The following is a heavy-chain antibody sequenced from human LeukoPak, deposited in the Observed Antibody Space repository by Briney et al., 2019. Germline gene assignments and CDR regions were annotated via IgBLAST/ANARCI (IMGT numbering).Heavy chain of an antibody. V-gene: IGHV1-18*01. J-gene: IGHJ4*02. D-gene: IGHD3-22*01. CDR3: ARGHHVYNYDSSGYYEDFDY. Sequence: ASVKVSCKASGYTFTSYGISWVRQAPGQGLEWMGWISAYNGNTNYAQKLQGRVTMTTDTSTSTAYMELRSLRSDDTAVYYCARGHHVYNYDSSGYYEDFDYWGQGTLVTVSS. CDR2: ISAYNGNT. CDR1: GYTFTSYG.